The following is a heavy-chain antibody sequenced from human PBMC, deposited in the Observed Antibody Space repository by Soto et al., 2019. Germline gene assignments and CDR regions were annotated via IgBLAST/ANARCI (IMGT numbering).Heavy chain of an antibody. V-gene: IGHV3-30*18. CDR2: ISYDGSNK. J-gene: IGHJ4*02. CDR1: GFTFSSYG. Sequence: PGGSLRLSCAASGFTFSSYGMHWVRQAPGKGLEWVAVISYDGSNKYYADSVKGRFTISRDNSKNTLYLQMNSLRAEDTAVYYCPNLGHSDYVSGSYRSGYWGQGTLVTVSS. D-gene: IGHD3-16*02. CDR3: PNLGHSDYVSGSYRSGY.